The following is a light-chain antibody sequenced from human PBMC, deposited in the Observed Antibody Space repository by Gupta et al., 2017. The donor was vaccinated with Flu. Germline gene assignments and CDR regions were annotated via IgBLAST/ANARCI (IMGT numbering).Light chain of an antibody. J-gene: IGLJ3*02. CDR1: NIGAKN. Sequence: QGQTARIPCGGENIGAKNVHWYQQKPGQAPVLVVYDDDDRPSGIPERFSGSNSRNTATLAISRVEAGDEADYYCQVWDPNSDHPFGGGTKVTVL. CDR2: DDD. V-gene: IGLV3-21*02. CDR3: QVWDPNSDHP.